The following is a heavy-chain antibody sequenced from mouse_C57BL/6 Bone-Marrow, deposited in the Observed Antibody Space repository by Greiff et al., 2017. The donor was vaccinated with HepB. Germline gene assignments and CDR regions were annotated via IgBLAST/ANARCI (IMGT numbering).Heavy chain of an antibody. CDR3: ARRSKTASVYFDY. D-gene: IGHD3-2*01. Sequence: VKLMESGPELVKPGASVKLSCKASGYTFTSYDINWVKQRPGQGLEWIGWMYPRDGSTKYNEKFKGKATLTVDTSSSTAYMELHSRTSEDSAVYFCARRSKTASVYFDYWGQGTTLTVSS. CDR1: GYTFTSYD. J-gene: IGHJ2*01. V-gene: IGHV1-85*01. CDR2: MYPRDGST.